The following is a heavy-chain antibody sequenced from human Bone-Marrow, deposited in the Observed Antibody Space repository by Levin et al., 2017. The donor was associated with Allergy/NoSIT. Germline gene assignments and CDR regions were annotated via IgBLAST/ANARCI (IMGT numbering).Heavy chain of an antibody. D-gene: IGHD5-18*01. J-gene: IGHJ1*01. CDR2: IHHSGTA. CDR1: GASLDTNYW. V-gene: IGHV4-4*02. Sequence: AGGSLRLSCDVSGASLDTNYWWTWVRQAPGKGLEWIGEIHHSGTANLSPSVKNRVTMSVDRSENQFSLKLTSVNAADTAVYYCTTGGNPGYSYVLGHWGQGILVTVSS. CDR3: TTGGNPGYSYVLGH.